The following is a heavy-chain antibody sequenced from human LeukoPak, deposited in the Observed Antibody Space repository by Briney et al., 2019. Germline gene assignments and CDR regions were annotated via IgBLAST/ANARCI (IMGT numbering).Heavy chain of an antibody. CDR1: SVSIRSNY. CDR3: ARGRPYSGGYHLDY. J-gene: IGHJ4*02. D-gene: IGHD1-26*01. Sequence: SETLSLTCSVSSVSIRSNYWSWVRQPPGKGLEWIGYIYYSGSTYYNPSLKSRVTMSVDTSKNQFFLKLNSVAAADTAVYYCARGRPYSGGYHLDYWGQGTLVTVSA. V-gene: IGHV4-59*04. CDR2: IYYSGST.